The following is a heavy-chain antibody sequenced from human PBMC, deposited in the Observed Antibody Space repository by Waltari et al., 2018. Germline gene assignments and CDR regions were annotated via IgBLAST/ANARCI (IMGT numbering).Heavy chain of an antibody. J-gene: IGHJ4*02. D-gene: IGHD1-1*01. V-gene: IGHV3-23*01. CDR3: ANYGQLPSNGDY. CDR2: ISGPAHET. Sequence: EVRLLESGGALVQPGGSLRLSCSASGFPFGNYYMICVRQAPGMCLEWVSTISGPAHETVAADSGKGRFTISRDNSKTTLYLQMNSLRVEDTAMYYCANYGQLPSNGDYWGQGTLVTVSS. CDR1: GFPFGNYY.